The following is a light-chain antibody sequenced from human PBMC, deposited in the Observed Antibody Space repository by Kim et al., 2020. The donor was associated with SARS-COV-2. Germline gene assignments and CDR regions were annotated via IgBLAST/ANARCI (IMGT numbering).Light chain of an antibody. CDR1: SSNVGGYNY. V-gene: IGLV2-14*03. CDR3: SSYTTTTPRV. Sequence: QSVLTQPASVSGSPGQSITISCTGTSSNVGGYNYVSWYQQHPGKAPKLMIYDVGTRPSGVSDRFSGSKSGNTASLTISGLQTEDEADYYCSSYTTTTPRVFGGGTQLTVL. CDR2: DVG. J-gene: IGLJ3*02.